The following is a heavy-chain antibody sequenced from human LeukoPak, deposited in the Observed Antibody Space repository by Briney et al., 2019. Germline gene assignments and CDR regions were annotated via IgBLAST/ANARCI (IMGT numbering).Heavy chain of an antibody. CDR3: AKDSVNYDILTGYQNWYFDL. J-gene: IGHJ2*01. V-gene: IGHV3-23*01. D-gene: IGHD3-9*01. Sequence: GGSLRLSCAASGSTFSSYAMSWVRQAPGKGLEWVSAISGSGGSSYYADSVKGRFTISRDNSKNTLYLQMNSLRAEDTAVYYCAKDSVNYDILTGYQNWYFDLWGRGTLVTVSS. CDR1: GSTFSSYA. CDR2: ISGSGGSS.